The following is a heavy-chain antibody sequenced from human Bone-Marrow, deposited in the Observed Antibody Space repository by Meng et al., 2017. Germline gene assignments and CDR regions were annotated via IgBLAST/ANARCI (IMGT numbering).Heavy chain of an antibody. CDR2: INHSGST. CDR1: GGSFSGYY. J-gene: IGHJ5*02. Sequence: QVQLQQWGSGLLKPSETLSLTCSVYGGSFSGYYWSWIRQPPGKGLEWIGEINHSGSTNYNPSLKSRVTISVDTSKNQFSLKLSSVTAADTAVCYCAKARLWGDNWLDPWGQGTLVTVSS. D-gene: IGHD3-16*01. CDR3: AKARLWGDNWLDP. V-gene: IGHV4-34*01.